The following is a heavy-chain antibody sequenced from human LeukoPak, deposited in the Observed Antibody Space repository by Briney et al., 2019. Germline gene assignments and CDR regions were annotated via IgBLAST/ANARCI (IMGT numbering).Heavy chain of an antibody. CDR3: AKGRGSSWYKGLDV. V-gene: IGHV3-23*01. Sequence: PGGSRRLSCAAPGFTFSGDAMSWVREAPGMGLEWVSGIRVRGSSTFYEDSVKGRFTISRDNSKTTLFLQMNSLRADDTAVYYCAKGRGSSWYKGLDVWGQGTTVTVSS. CDR2: IRVRGSST. D-gene: IGHD6-13*01. J-gene: IGHJ6*02. CDR1: GFTFSGDA.